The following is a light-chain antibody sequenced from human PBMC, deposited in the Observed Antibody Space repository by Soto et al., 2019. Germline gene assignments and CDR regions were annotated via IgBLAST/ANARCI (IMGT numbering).Light chain of an antibody. CDR2: DAS. V-gene: IGKV1-33*01. Sequence: DIQMTQSPSSLSASVGDRVTITCQASQDISNYLNWYQQKPGKAPKLLIYDASNLETGVTSRFSGSGSGTDFTFTISSLQPEDIATYYCQQYDNLPFGFGQGTRLEIK. CDR1: QDISNY. CDR3: QQYDNLPFG. J-gene: IGKJ5*01.